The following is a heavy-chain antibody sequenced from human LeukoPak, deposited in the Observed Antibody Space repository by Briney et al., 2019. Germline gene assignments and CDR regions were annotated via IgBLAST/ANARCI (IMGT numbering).Heavy chain of an antibody. CDR2: IYYSGST. J-gene: IGHJ3*02. CDR3: ASFEWLVRAFDI. Sequence: SETLSLTCTVSGGSISSYYWGWIRQPPGKGLEWIGYIYYSGSTNYNPSLKSRVTISVDTSKNQFSLKLSSVTAADTAVYYCASFEWLVRAFDIWGQGTMVTVSS. CDR1: GGSISSYY. D-gene: IGHD6-19*01. V-gene: IGHV4-59*01.